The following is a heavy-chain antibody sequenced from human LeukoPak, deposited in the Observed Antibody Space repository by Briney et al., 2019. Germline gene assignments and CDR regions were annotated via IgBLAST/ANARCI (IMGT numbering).Heavy chain of an antibody. Sequence: GGSLRLSCAASGFTFSSSAMSWVRQAPGKGLEWVSDISASGGSTYYADSVKGRFTVSRDNSKNTLYLQTNSERADHSAVYYCAKGPRQQLVTRFDNWGQGTLVTVSS. J-gene: IGHJ4*02. CDR1: GFTFSSSA. CDR2: ISASGGST. V-gene: IGHV3-23*01. CDR3: AKGPRQQLVTRFDN. D-gene: IGHD6-13*01.